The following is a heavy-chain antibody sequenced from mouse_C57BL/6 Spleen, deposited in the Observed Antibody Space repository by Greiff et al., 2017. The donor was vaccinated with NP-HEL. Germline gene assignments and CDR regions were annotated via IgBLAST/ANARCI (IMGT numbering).Heavy chain of an antibody. J-gene: IGHJ3*01. Sequence: EVKLQESGPELVKPGASVKIPCKASGYTFTDYNMDWVKQSHGKSLEWIGDINPNNGGTIYNQKFKGKATLTVDKSSSTAYMELRSLTSEDTAVYYCARSRDGYLPWFAYWGQGTLVTVSA. CDR1: GYTFTDYN. CDR2: INPNNGGT. CDR3: ARSRDGYLPWFAY. V-gene: IGHV1-18*01. D-gene: IGHD2-3*01.